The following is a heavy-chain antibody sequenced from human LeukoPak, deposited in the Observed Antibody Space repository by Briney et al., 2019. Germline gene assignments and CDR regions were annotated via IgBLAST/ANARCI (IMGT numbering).Heavy chain of an antibody. J-gene: IGHJ4*02. CDR1: GGSISSGDCY. CDR3: ARAGYYYDSSGPPGY. D-gene: IGHD3-22*01. V-gene: IGHV4-30-4*08. CDR2: IYYSGST. Sequence: PSETLSLTCTVSGGSISSGDCYWSWIRQPPGKGLEWIGYIYYSGSTYYNPSLKSRVTIPVDTSKNQFSLKLSSVTAADTAVYYCARAGYYYDSSGPPGYWGQGTLVTVSS.